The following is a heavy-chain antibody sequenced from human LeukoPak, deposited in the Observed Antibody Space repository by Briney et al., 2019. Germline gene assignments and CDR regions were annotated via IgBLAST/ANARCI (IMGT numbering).Heavy chain of an antibody. Sequence: GGSLRLSCAASGFTFSSYSMNWVRQAPGKGPEWVSAISGSGGDTYYADSVKGRFTISRDNSKNTLYLQMNSLRAEDTAVYYCAKKGATTGDFDYWGQGTLVTVSS. J-gene: IGHJ4*02. V-gene: IGHV3-23*01. D-gene: IGHD1-26*01. CDR1: GFTFSSYS. CDR3: AKKGATTGDFDY. CDR2: ISGSGGDT.